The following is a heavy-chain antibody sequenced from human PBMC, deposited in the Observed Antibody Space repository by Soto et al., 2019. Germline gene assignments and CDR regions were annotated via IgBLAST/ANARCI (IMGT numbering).Heavy chain of an antibody. J-gene: IGHJ4*02. CDR1: GGSISSYY. CDR2: IYYSGST. D-gene: IGHD6-19*01. V-gene: IGHV4-59*08. Sequence: QVQLQESGPGLVKPSETLSLTRTVSGGSISSYYWSWIRQPPGKGLEWIGYIYYSGSTNYNPSLKSRVTISVDTAKNQFSLKLSSVAAADTAVYFCARQVQGLVNFDYLGQGTLVTVSS. CDR3: ARQVQGLVNFDY.